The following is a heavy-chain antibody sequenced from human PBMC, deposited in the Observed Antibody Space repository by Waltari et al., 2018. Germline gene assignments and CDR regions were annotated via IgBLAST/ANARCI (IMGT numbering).Heavy chain of an antibody. D-gene: IGHD3-9*01. J-gene: IGHJ4*02. Sequence: EVQLVESGGGLVQPGGSLRLSCAASGFTFSSYWMSWVRQAPGKGLEGVANIKQDGSEKYYVDSVKGRFTISRDNAKNSLYLQMNSLRAEDTAVYYCARDSNYDILTGYSLDYWGQGTLVTVSS. CDR2: IKQDGSEK. V-gene: IGHV3-7*01. CDR1: GFTFSSYW. CDR3: ARDSNYDILTGYSLDY.